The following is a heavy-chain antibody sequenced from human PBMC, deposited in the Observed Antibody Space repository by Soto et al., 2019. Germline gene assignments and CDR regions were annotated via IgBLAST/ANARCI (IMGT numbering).Heavy chain of an antibody. V-gene: IGHV4-4*02. J-gene: IGHJ6*02. CDR2: IYHSGNT. CDR1: GGSISSSDW. CDR3: ARDPGDGDYEGYYYYGMDV. Sequence: QVQLQESGPGLVKPSGTLSLTCAVSGGSISSSDWWSWVRQPPGKGLEWIGEIYHSGNTNYNPSLKSRVTISVDKSKNQFSLKLSSVTAADTAVYYCARDPGDGDYEGYYYYGMDVWGQGTTVTVSS. D-gene: IGHD4-17*01.